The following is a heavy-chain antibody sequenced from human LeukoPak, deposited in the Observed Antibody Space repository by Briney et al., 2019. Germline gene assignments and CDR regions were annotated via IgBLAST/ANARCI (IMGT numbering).Heavy chain of an antibody. CDR2: IYTSGST. CDR1: GVSISSYY. Sequence: SETLSLTCTVSGVSISSYYWSWIRQPAGQGLEWIGRIYTSGSTNYNPSLKSRVTMSVDTSKNQFSLKLSSVTAADTAVYYCARILGYCSSTSCYNWFDPWGQGTLVTVSS. J-gene: IGHJ5*02. CDR3: ARILGYCSSTSCYNWFDP. V-gene: IGHV4-4*07. D-gene: IGHD2-2*01.